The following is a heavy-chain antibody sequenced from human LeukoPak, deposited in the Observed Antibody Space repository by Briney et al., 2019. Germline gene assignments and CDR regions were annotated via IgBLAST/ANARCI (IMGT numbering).Heavy chain of an antibody. CDR1: GFTFSSYW. CDR2: IKQDGSEK. D-gene: IGHD2-15*01. CDR3: AVGYCSGGSCYSNWFDP. Sequence: GGSLRLSCAASGFTFSSYWMSWVRQAPGKGLEWVANIKQDGSEKYYVDSVKGRFTISRDNAKNSLYLQMNSLRAEDTAVYYCAVGYCSGGSCYSNWFDPWGQGTLVTVSS. J-gene: IGHJ5*02. V-gene: IGHV3-7*01.